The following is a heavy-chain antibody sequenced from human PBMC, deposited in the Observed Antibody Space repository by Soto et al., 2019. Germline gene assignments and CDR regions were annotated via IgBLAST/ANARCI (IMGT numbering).Heavy chain of an antibody. CDR3: ARRRYSYGVFDY. V-gene: IGHV4-39*01. D-gene: IGHD5-18*01. Sequence: PSETLSLTCTVSGGSISSSSYYWGWIRQPPGKGLEWIGSIYYSGSTYYNPSLKSRVTISVDTSKNQFSLKLSSVTAADTAVYYCARRRYSYGVFDYWGQGTLVTVSS. CDR2: IYYSGST. J-gene: IGHJ4*02. CDR1: GGSISSSSYY.